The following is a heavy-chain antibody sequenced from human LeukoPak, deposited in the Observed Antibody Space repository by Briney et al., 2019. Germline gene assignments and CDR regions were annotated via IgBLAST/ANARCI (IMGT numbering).Heavy chain of an antibody. CDR2: IKQDGNEK. Sequence: GGSLRLSCSASGFTFSTYWMSWFRQAPGKGLEWVANIKQDGNEKYYVGSVKGRFTISRDNAKNSVYLQMNSLRAEDTAVYYCARAMDVWGQGTTVTVSS. CDR1: GFTFSTYW. J-gene: IGHJ6*02. V-gene: IGHV3-7*04. CDR3: ARAMDV.